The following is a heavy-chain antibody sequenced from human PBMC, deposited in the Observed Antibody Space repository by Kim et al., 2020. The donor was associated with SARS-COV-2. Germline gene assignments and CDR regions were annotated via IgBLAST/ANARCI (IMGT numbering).Heavy chain of an antibody. Sequence: GGSLRLSCAASGFAFSSYAMSWLRQAPGKGLEWVSVFSGSPTTTYYADSVRGRFTISRDNSKNTLYLQMNSLRAEDSAVYYCAKAPAATCRGAYCYPFDFWGQGTLVTVSS. CDR2: FSGSPTTT. V-gene: IGHV3-23*01. CDR3: AKAPAATCRGAYCYPFDF. D-gene: IGHD2-21*01. J-gene: IGHJ4*02. CDR1: GFAFSSYA.